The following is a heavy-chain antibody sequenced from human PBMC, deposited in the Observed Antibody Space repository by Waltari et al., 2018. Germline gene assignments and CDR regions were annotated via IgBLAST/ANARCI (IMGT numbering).Heavy chain of an antibody. V-gene: IGHV1-8*01. CDR3: ARASDDVGSGYQNWFDP. Sequence: QVQVVQSGAEVKKPGASVKVSCKDSGYNFTRYDINWVRQATGQGLEWMGCMNPNSGNTGYAKKFQGRVTMTRNTYISTAYMELGSLRSEDTAVYYCARASDDVGSGYQNWFDPLGQGTLVTVSS. CDR1: GYNFTRYD. D-gene: IGHD3-3*01. CDR2: MNPNSGNT. J-gene: IGHJ5*02.